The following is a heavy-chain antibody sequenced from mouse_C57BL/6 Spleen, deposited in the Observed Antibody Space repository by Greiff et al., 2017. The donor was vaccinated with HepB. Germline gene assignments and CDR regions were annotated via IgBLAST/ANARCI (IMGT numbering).Heavy chain of an antibody. CDR1: GFTFSSYT. V-gene: IGHV5-9*01. CDR2: ISGGGGNT. J-gene: IGHJ2*01. CDR3: ARQDPYSNYYWDY. Sequence: VMLVESGGGLVKPGGSLKLSCAASGFTFSSYTMSWVRQTPEKRLEWVATISGGGGNTYYPDSVKGRFTISRDNAKNTLYLQMSSLRSEDTALYYCARQDPYSNYYWDYWGQGTTLTVSS. D-gene: IGHD2-5*01.